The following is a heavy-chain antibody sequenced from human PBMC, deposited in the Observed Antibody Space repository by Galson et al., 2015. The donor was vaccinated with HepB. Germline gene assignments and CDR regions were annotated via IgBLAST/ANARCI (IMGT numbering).Heavy chain of an antibody. CDR3: ARDATYYDFWSGRPGDYYGMDV. CDR2: IYSGGST. Sequence: SLRLSCAASGFTVSSNYMSWVRQAPGKGLEWVSVIYSGGSTYYADSVKGRFTISRDNSKNTLYLQMNSLRAEDTAVYYCARDATYYDFWSGRPGDYYGMDVWGQGTTVTVSS. D-gene: IGHD3-3*01. CDR1: GFTVSSNY. J-gene: IGHJ6*02. V-gene: IGHV3-53*01.